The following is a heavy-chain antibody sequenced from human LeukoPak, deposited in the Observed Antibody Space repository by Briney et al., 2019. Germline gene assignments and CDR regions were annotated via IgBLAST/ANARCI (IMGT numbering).Heavy chain of an antibody. D-gene: IGHD3-9*01. CDR1: GGSISSSSHC. CDR3: ARGVDIPNWFDP. Sequence: RTSETLSLTCTVSGGSISSSSHCWGWIRQPPGKGREWIGNIHYSGTTYYNPSFKSRVTISVDTSKNQFSLKLSSVTAGDTALYYCARGVDIPNWFDPWGQGTLVTVSS. CDR2: IHYSGTT. J-gene: IGHJ5*02. V-gene: IGHV4-39*01.